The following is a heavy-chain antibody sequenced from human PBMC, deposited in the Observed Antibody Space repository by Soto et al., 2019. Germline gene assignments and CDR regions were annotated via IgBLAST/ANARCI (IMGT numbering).Heavy chain of an antibody. CDR1: GFTFSSSS. J-gene: IGHJ4*02. CDR3: SSHPPDDMVRK. V-gene: IGHV3-73*01. D-gene: IGHD2-8*01. Sequence: GGSLRLSCEASGFTFSSSSMDWVRQAAGKGLEWVGRIRTKANSYATAYAASVKGRLSISRHESKTSAYLQMDSLTTEDTAVCYGSSHPPDDMVRKGGQGTQVTVS. CDR2: IRTKANSYAT.